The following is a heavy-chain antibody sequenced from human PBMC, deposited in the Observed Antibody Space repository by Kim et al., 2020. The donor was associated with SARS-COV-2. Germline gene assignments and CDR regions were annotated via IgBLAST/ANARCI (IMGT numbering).Heavy chain of an antibody. Sequence: ASVKVSCKASGYTFSDYSIHWVRQAPGQGLEWMGWINPNTGGAKYAQKFQGGVTITRDTSISTAYMELTNLKFDDTAVYYCARDLGGFDSSGYFCHWRQGTLVTVSS. CDR2: INPNTGGA. V-gene: IGHV1-2*02. J-gene: IGHJ4*01. CDR1: GYTFSDYS. CDR3: ARDLGGFDSSGYFCH. D-gene: IGHD3-22*01.